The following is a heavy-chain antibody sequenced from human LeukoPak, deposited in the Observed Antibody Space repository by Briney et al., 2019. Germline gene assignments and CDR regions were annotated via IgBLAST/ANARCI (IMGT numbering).Heavy chain of an antibody. CDR1: GGSFSGYY. D-gene: IGHD6-13*01. CDR3: ARGRRIAAAGTTKKTYYFDC. CDR2: INHSGST. Sequence: SETLSLTCAVYGGSFSGYYWSWIRQPPGKGLEWIGEINHSGSTNYNPSLKSRVTISVDTSKNQFSLKLSSVTAADTAVYYCARGRRIAAAGTTKKTYYFDCWGQGTLVTVSS. J-gene: IGHJ4*02. V-gene: IGHV4-34*01.